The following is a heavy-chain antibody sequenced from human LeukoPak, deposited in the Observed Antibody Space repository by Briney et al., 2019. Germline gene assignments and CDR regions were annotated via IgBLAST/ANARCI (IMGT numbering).Heavy chain of an antibody. J-gene: IGHJ4*02. D-gene: IGHD3-3*01. CDR1: GGSVSSGSYY. CDR2: IYYSGST. Sequence: SETLSLTCTVSGGSVSSGSYYWSWIRQPTGKGLEWIGYIYYSGSTNYNPSLKSRVTISVDTSKNQFSLKLSSVTAADTAVYYCARGGSRTRFFGYWGQGTLVTVSS. CDR3: ARGGSRTRFFGY. V-gene: IGHV4-61*01.